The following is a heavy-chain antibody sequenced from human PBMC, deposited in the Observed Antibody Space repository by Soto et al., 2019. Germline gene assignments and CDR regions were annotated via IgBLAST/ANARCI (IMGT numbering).Heavy chain of an antibody. CDR1: GFTFSSYA. D-gene: IGHD2-2*01. Sequence: GGSLRLSCAASGFTFSSYARHWVRQAPGKGLEWVAVISYDGSNKYYADSVKGRFTISRDNSKNTLYLQMNSLRAEDTAVYYCARDSGYCSSTSCPPLIAARAYYYGMDVWGQGTTVTVSS. CDR2: ISYDGSNK. J-gene: IGHJ6*02. CDR3: ARDSGYCSSTSCPPLIAARAYYYGMDV. V-gene: IGHV3-30-3*01.